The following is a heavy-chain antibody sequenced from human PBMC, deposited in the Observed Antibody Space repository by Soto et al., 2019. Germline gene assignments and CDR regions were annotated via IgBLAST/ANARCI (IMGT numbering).Heavy chain of an antibody. CDR3: AKEMTTRSGYYYYGRDV. V-gene: IGHV3-23*01. CDR2: ISGSGGST. D-gene: IGHD1-1*01. Sequence: VXSERHSGAAAEGAFISYARSWVSHNKGRGLEWVSAISGSGGSTYYADSVKGRFTISRDNSKNTLYLQMNSLRAEDTAVYYCAKEMTTRSGYYYYGRDVWGQGTMVT. CDR1: EGAFISYA. J-gene: IGHJ6*01.